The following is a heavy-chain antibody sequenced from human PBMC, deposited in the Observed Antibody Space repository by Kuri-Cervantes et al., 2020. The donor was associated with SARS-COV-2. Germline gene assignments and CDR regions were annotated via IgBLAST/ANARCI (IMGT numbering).Heavy chain of an antibody. CDR3: AWELWFGALTPNWFDP. V-gene: IGHV1-46*01. CDR1: GYTFTSYY. Sequence: ASVKVSCKASGYTFTSYYMHWVRQAPGQGLEWMGIINPSGGSTSYAQKFQGRVTMTRDTSTSTVYMELRSLRSYDPAVYYCAWELWFGALTPNWFDPWGQGTLVTVSS. J-gene: IGHJ5*02. D-gene: IGHD3-10*01. CDR2: INPSGGST.